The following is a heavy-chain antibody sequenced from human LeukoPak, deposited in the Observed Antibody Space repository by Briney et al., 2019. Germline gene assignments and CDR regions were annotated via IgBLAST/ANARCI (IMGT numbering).Heavy chain of an antibody. Sequence: GGSLRLSCAASGFTFSSYSMNWVRQAPGKGLEWVSFISSSSSTIYYADSVKGRFTIARDNAKNSLYLQMNSLRAEDTAVYYCARDRGGSYSAIDYWGQGTLVTVSS. V-gene: IGHV3-48*04. CDR2: ISSSSSTI. CDR1: GFTFSSYS. J-gene: IGHJ4*02. D-gene: IGHD1-26*01. CDR3: ARDRGGSYSAIDY.